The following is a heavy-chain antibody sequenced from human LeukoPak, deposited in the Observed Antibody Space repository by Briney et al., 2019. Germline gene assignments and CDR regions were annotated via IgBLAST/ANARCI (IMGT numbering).Heavy chain of an antibody. Sequence: SETLSLTCTVSGGSISSYYWSWIRQPPGKGLEWIGYIYYSGSTNYNPSLKSRVTISVDTSMNQFSLKLSSVTAADTAVYYCARAEIIGEFDYWGQGTLVTVSS. CDR2: IYYSGST. CDR3: ARAEIIGEFDY. D-gene: IGHD7-27*01. V-gene: IGHV4-59*01. J-gene: IGHJ4*02. CDR1: GGSISSYY.